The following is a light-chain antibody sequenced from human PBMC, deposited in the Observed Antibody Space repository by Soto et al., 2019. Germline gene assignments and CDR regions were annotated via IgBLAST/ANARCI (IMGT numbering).Light chain of an antibody. J-gene: IGKJ1*01. Sequence: EIVLTQSPGTLSLSPGERATLSCRASQTLTSNYLAWYQQKPGQAPRLLIYSASNRATGIPDRFSGSGSGKDFRLTISRLEAEDFAGYYCQRYGTSPRTFGQGTKVEI. CDR2: SAS. V-gene: IGKV3-20*01. CDR3: QRYGTSPRT. CDR1: QTLTSNY.